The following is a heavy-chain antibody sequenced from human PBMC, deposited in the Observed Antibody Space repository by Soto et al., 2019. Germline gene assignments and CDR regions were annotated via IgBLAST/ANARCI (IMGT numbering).Heavy chain of an antibody. Sequence: ASVKVSCKASGYTFTSYDINWVRQATGQGLEWMGWMNPNSGNTGYAQKFQGRVTMTRNTSISTAYMELSSLRSEDTAVYYCARAGCSGGSCSRWYYMDVWGKGTTVTVSS. CDR3: ARAGCSGGSCSRWYYMDV. D-gene: IGHD2-15*01. CDR1: GYTFTSYD. J-gene: IGHJ6*03. CDR2: MNPNSGNT. V-gene: IGHV1-8*01.